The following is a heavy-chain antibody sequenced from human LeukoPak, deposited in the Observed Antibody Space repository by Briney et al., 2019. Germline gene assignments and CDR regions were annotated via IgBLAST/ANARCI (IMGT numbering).Heavy chain of an antibody. D-gene: IGHD5-18*01. J-gene: IGHJ4*02. CDR2: ISSSGYI. V-gene: IGHV3-48*03. Sequence: PGGSLRLSCAASGFTFSSYEMNWVRQAPGKGLEWVSYISSSGYIYYADSVKGRFTISRDNAKNSLYLQMNSLRAEDTAVYYCAREGGYSYGANYWGQGTLVTVSS. CDR3: AREGGYSYGANY. CDR1: GFTFSSYE.